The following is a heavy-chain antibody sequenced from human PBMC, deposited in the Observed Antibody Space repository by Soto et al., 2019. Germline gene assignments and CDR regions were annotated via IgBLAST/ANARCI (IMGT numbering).Heavy chain of an antibody. CDR3: ARGVWRFLEWAYYYYGMDV. J-gene: IGHJ6*02. CDR2: IIPIFGTA. Sequence: SVKVSCKASGGTFSSYAISWVRQAPGQGLEWMGGIIPIFGTANYAQKFQGRVTITADESTSTAHMELSSLRSEDTAVYYCARGVWRFLEWAYYYYGMDVWGQGTTVTVSS. V-gene: IGHV1-69*13. D-gene: IGHD3-3*01. CDR1: GGTFSSYA.